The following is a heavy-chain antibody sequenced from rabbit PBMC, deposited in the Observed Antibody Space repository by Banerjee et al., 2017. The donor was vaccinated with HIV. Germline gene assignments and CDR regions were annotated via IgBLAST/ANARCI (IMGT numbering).Heavy chain of an antibody. V-gene: IGHV1S7*01. CDR1: RFDFSTYS. J-gene: IGHJ4*01. CDR3: ARDGAGGSYFAL. Sequence: HLKESGGGLVQPGGSLKLSCTASRFDFSTYSMSWVRQAPGKGLEWIGYIVPIFGVTYYANWVNGRFTISSHNAQNTLYLQLNSLTAADTATYFCARDGAGGSYFALWGPGTLVTVS. D-gene: IGHD8-1*01. CDR2: IVPIFGVT.